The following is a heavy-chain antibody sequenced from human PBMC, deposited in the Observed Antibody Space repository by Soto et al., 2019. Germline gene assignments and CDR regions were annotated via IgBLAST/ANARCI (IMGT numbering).Heavy chain of an antibody. CDR2: IGTAVDT. J-gene: IGHJ3*02. V-gene: IGHV3-13*01. Sequence: EVQMVESGGGLVQPGGSLRLSCAASGFTFSSYDMHWVRQATGKGLEWVSAIGTAVDTYYPGSVKGRLTISRENAKNSLYLQLNSLRAGDTAVYYCARMDTAMDAFDIWGQGTMVTVSS. CDR3: ARMDTAMDAFDI. D-gene: IGHD5-18*01. CDR1: GFTFSSYD.